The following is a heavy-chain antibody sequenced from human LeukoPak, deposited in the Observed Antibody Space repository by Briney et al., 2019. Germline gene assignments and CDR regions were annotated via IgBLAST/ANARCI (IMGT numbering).Heavy chain of an antibody. D-gene: IGHD3-22*01. CDR2: IYYSGST. CDR3: AGYYDSFFHY. J-gene: IGHJ4*02. CDR1: GGSISSYY. Sequence: SQTLSLTCTVSGGSISSYYWSWIRQPPGKGLEWIGYIYYSGSTNYNPSLKSRVTISVDTSKNQVSLKLSSAAAADTAVYYCAGYYDSFFHYWGQGTLVTVSS. V-gene: IGHV4-59*01.